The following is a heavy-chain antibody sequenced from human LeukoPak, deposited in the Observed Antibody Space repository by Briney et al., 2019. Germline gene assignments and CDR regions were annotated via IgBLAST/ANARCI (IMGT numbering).Heavy chain of an antibody. J-gene: IGHJ4*02. CDR1: GFTFSSYG. D-gene: IGHD6-19*01. CDR2: ISYDGSNK. CDR3: ATLVHQSVAGTDYFDY. Sequence: GGSLRLSCAASGFTFSSYGMHWVRQAPGKGLEWVAVISYDGSNKYYADSVKGRFTISRDNSKSTLYLQMNSLRAEDTAVYYCATLVHQSVAGTDYFDYWGQGTLVTVSS. V-gene: IGHV3-30*03.